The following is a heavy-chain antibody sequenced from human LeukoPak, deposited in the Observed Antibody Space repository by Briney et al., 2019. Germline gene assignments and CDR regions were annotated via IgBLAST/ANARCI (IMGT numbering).Heavy chain of an antibody. V-gene: IGHV4-4*09. D-gene: IGHD3-22*01. J-gene: IGHJ4*02. CDR3: ARHRRGYYFIPDY. CDR1: DGSISSYY. Sequence: SETLSLTCTVSDGSISSYYWSWIRQPPGKGLEWIGYVYPSGSTNYNPSLESRVTISGNTSKNQISLRLSSVTAADTAVYYCARHRRGYYFIPDYWRQGTLVAVSS. CDR2: VYPSGST.